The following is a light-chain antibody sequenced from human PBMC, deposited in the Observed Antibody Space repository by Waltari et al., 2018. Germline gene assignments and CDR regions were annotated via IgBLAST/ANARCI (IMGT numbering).Light chain of an antibody. J-gene: IGKJ5*01. CDR2: WAS. V-gene: IGKV4-1*01. CDR3: QQYYTTPPT. CDR1: QSVLYSSNNKNY. Sequence: DIVMTQSPDSLAVSLGERATINCKSSQSVLYSSNNKNYLAWYQQKPGQPPKLFIYWASTRESVVPYRFSGSGSGTDFTLTISSLQAEDVAVYYCQQYYTTPPTFGQGTRLEIK.